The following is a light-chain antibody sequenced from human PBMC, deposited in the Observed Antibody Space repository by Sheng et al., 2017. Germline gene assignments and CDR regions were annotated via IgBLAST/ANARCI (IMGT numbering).Light chain of an antibody. V-gene: IGKV3-15*01. J-gene: IGKJ3*01. CDR2: DTS. CDR1: QRISNK. Sequence: EIVMTQSPATLSVSPGESATLSCRASQRISNKLAWYQQKPGQPPRLLIYDTSARATGIPARFSGSGSGTEFTLTISSLEPEDFAVYYCQQRSNWPLFTFGPGTKVDIK. CDR3: QQRSNWPLFT.